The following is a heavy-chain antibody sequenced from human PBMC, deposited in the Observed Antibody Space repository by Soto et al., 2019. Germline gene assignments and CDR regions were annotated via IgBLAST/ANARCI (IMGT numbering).Heavy chain of an antibody. CDR2: ISAYNGNT. D-gene: IGHD3-9*01. Sequence: ASVKVSCKASGYTFTSYGISWVREAPGQGLEWMGWISAYNGNTNYAQKLQGRVTMTTDTSTSTAYMELRSLRSDDTAVYYCARDILRYFDWLTDYWGQGTLVTVSS. CDR1: GYTFTSYG. J-gene: IGHJ4*02. CDR3: ARDILRYFDWLTDY. V-gene: IGHV1-18*04.